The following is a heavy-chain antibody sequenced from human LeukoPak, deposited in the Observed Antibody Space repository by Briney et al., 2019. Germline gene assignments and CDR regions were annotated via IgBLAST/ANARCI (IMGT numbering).Heavy chain of an antibody. V-gene: IGHV3-21*01. CDR3: ARVSSKPHAFDI. CDR2: ISSSSSYI. CDR1: GFTFSSYS. J-gene: IGHJ3*02. Sequence: GGSLRLSCAASGFTFSSYSMNWVRQAPGKGLEWVSSISSSSSYIYYADSVKGRFTISRDNAKNSLYLQMNSLRAEDTAVYYCARVSSKPHAFDIWGQGTMVTVSS.